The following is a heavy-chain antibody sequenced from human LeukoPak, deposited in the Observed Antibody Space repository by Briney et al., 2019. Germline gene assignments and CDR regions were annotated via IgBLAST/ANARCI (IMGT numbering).Heavy chain of an antibody. J-gene: IGHJ4*02. CDR1: GFTFSSYG. CDR2: ISYDGSNK. V-gene: IGHV3-30*18. D-gene: IGHD2-15*01. CDR3: AKEAGATYCSGGSCYSLDFDY. Sequence: GRSLRLSCAASGFTFSSYGMHWVRQAPGKGLEWVAVISYDGSNKYYADSVKGRFTISRDNSKNTLHLQMNSLRAEDTAVYYCAKEAGATYCSGGSCYSLDFDYWGQGTLVTVSS.